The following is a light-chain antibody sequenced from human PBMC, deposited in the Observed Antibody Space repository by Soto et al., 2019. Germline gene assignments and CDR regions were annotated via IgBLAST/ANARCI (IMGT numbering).Light chain of an antibody. Sequence: QSVLTQPPSASGSPGQSVTISCTGTSSDVGGYNYVSWYQQHPGKAPKLMIYEVSKRPSGVPDRFSGSKSGNTASLTVSGLQAEDEAEYYCSSYAGSNNLRVFGGGTQLTVL. J-gene: IGLJ2*01. CDR2: EVS. CDR1: SSDVGGYNY. CDR3: SSYAGSNNLRV. V-gene: IGLV2-8*01.